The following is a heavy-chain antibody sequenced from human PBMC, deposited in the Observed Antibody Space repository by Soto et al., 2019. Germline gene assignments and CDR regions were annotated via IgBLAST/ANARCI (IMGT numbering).Heavy chain of an antibody. D-gene: IGHD3-3*01. J-gene: IGHJ6*02. V-gene: IGHV4-39*01. Sequence: PWETLSLTCNVSGSAISSSSYYWRWIRQPPGKGLEWIGSIYYSGSTYYNPSLKSRVTISVDTSKNQFPLKLSSVTAADTAVYYCALRFLEWFPYGMDVWGQGTTVS. CDR2: IYYSGST. CDR3: ALRFLEWFPYGMDV. CDR1: GSAISSSSYY.